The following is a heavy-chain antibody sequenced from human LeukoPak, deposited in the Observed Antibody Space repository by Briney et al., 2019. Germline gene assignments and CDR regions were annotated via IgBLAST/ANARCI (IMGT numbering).Heavy chain of an antibody. D-gene: IGHD3-3*01. V-gene: IGHV3-53*01. CDR3: ARDNTISGHYEVGY. CDR2: ISNHGTT. CDR1: GFSVSTNY. Sequence: GGSLRLSCAASGFSVSTNYMIWVRQAPGMGLECVSVISNHGTTYYADSVKGRFSISRDNSKNTVLLQMNSLRAEDTAVYYCARDNTISGHYEVGYWGQGTLVTVSS. J-gene: IGHJ4*02.